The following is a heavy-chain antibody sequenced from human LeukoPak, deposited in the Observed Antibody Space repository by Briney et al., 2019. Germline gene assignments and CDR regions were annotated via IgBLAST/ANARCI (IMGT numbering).Heavy chain of an antibody. Sequence: GGSLRLSCTASAFTFSSFAMSWVRQAPGKGLEWVSSISGSGGDKYDADSVKGQFTISRDNPKNTLYLQMNSLRGEDTATYYCAKTSIRGYYYMEVWGKGTTVTVSS. CDR3: AKTSIRGYYYMEV. CDR2: ISGSGGDK. J-gene: IGHJ6*03. CDR1: AFTFSSFA. V-gene: IGHV3-23*01.